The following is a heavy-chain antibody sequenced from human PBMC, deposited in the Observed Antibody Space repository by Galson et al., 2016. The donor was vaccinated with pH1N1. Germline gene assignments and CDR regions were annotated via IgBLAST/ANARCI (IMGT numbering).Heavy chain of an antibody. Sequence: SLRLSCAASGFNIRSYWMNWVRQGPGEGLVWVSHIKSDGSDTKYADYVKRRFTISRDNAKNTLYLQMNSLRAEDTALYYCSRPPFCSNSLWGQGTLVTVSS. CDR1: GFNIRSYW. J-gene: IGHJ4*02. V-gene: IGHV3-74*03. D-gene: IGHD4-23*01. CDR3: SRPPFCSNSL. CDR2: IKSDGSDT.